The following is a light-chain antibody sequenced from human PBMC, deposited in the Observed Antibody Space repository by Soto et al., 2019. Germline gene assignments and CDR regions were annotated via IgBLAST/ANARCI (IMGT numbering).Light chain of an antibody. CDR3: QQYNTYSRT. CDR1: QSISSS. CDR2: MAS. V-gene: IGKV1-5*03. J-gene: IGKJ1*01. Sequence: DIQMTQSASTLSASVGDRITITCRASQSISSSLAWYQQKPGKAPKLLIYMASNLQSGVPSRFGGAGSGTEFTLTISSLQPDDFATYYCQQYNTYSRTFGQGTKVDIK.